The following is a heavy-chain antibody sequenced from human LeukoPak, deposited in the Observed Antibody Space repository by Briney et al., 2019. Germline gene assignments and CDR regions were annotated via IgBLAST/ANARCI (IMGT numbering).Heavy chain of an antibody. CDR1: GYTFTGYY. CDR2: INPNSGGT. D-gene: IGHD3-3*01. Sequence: GASVKVSCKASGYTFTGYYMHWVRQAPGQGLEWMGWINPNSGGTNYAQKFQGRVTMTRDTSISTAYMELSRLGSDDTAVYYCARDWNYDFWSGFGNWGQGTLVTVSS. J-gene: IGHJ4*02. CDR3: ARDWNYDFWSGFGN. V-gene: IGHV1-2*02.